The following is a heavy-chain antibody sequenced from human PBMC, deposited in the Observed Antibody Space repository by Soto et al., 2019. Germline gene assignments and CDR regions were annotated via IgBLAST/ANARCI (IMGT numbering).Heavy chain of an antibody. J-gene: IGHJ5*02. D-gene: IGHD3-10*01. CDR3: VKNSGWFNT. Sequence: SLRLSCAASGFTFSSYEMNWVRQAPGEGLEWVSTIDGSGGITYYADSVKGRFTISRDNSRNTVYLQMNSLRGDDTALYYCVKNSGWFNTWGQGALVTVSS. V-gene: IGHV3-23*01. CDR2: IDGSGGIT. CDR1: GFTFSSYE.